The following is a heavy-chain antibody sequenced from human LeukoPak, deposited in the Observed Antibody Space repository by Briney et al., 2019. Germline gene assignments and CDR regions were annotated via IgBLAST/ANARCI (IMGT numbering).Heavy chain of an antibody. V-gene: IGHV5-51*01. Sequence: GESLKISCKGSGYSFTSYWIGWVRQMPGKGLEWMGIIYPGDSDTRYSPSFQGQVTISADKSISTAYLQWSSLKASDTAMYYCAGQYSSSSPNLIAFDIWGQGTMVTVSS. J-gene: IGHJ3*02. CDR1: GYSFTSYW. CDR3: AGQYSSSSPNLIAFDI. CDR2: IYPGDSDT. D-gene: IGHD6-6*01.